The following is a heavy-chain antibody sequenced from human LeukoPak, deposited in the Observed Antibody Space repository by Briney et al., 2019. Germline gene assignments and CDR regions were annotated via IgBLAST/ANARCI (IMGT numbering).Heavy chain of an antibody. Sequence: ASVKVSCKASGYTFTSYNIGWVRQAPGQGLEWMGWIGDYNGATHYARRLQGRVTITTDKSTRKAYMELRSLRSDDTAVFYCARRCTTMTDDYLDYWGQGTLVTVSS. J-gene: IGHJ4*02. V-gene: IGHV1-18*04. D-gene: IGHD5-12*01. CDR3: ARRCTTMTDDYLDY. CDR1: GYTFTSYN. CDR2: IGDYNGAT.